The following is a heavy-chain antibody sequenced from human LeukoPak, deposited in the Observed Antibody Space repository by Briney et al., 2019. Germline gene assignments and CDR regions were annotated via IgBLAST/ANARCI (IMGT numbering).Heavy chain of an antibody. CDR2: IYTSGST. CDR1: GGSISSGSYY. CDR3: AGDPGIYYYYYGMDV. J-gene: IGHJ6*02. Sequence: SQTLSLTCTVSGGSISSGSYYWSWIRQPAGKGLEWIGRIYTSGSTNYNPSLKSRVTISVDTSKNQFSLKLSSVTAADTAVYYCAGDPGIYYYYYGMDVWGQGTAVTVSS. V-gene: IGHV4-61*02.